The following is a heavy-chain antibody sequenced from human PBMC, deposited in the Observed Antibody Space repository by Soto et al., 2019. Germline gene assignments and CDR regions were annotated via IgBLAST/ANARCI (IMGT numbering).Heavy chain of an antibody. CDR1: GYTFTSYY. CDR2: INPNYDNT. CDR3: ARDSQSPYYYDSSGYYYPNDY. V-gene: IGHV1-46*01. J-gene: IGHJ4*02. D-gene: IGHD3-22*01. Sequence: ASVKVSCKASGYTFTSYYMNWVRQAPGQGLEWMGIINPNYDNTTYAQKLQGRVTMTTDASTSTAYMELRSLRSDDTAVYYCARDSQSPYYYDSSGYYYPNDYWGQGTLVTVSS.